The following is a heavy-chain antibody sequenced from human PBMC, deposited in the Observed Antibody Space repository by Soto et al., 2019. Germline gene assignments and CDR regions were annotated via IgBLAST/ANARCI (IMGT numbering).Heavy chain of an antibody. CDR2: IFSSGST. CDR3: AREYYDFWSVTYSYYGLDV. Sequence: SETLSLTCTVSGGSISRYYWSWIRQAPGRGLEWIGNIFSSGSTNYNPSLMSRVAISVDTSKNQVSLKMNAVTTADTAVYYCAREYYDFWSVTYSYYGLDVWGQGTTVT. J-gene: IGHJ6*02. D-gene: IGHD3-3*01. CDR1: GGSISRYY. V-gene: IGHV4-59*01.